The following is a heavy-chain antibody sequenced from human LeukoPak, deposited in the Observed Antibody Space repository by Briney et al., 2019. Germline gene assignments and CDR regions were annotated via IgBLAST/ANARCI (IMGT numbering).Heavy chain of an antibody. Sequence: GGSLRLSCAASGFSFDFSGYAMSWVRQAPGKGLEWVSGNGIGTSLYYADSVKGRFTISRDNSDNTLYLQMNSLRAEDTAVYYCAKWVTKTIFGVVIKDYFDYWGQGTLVTVSS. CDR2: NGIGTSL. V-gene: IGHV3-23*05. CDR1: GFSFDFSGYA. D-gene: IGHD3-3*01. CDR3: AKWVTKTIFGVVIKDYFDY. J-gene: IGHJ4*02.